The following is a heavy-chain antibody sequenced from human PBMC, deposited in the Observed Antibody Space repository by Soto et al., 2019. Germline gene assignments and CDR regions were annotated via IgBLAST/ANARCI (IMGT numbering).Heavy chain of an antibody. Sequence: SQTLSLTCAISGDSVSSNSAAWNWIRQSPSRGLEWLGRTYYKSKWYNDYAVSVKSRITINPDTSKNQFSLQLNSVTPKDTAVYYCARAGAAAVGFDYWGQGTLVTVSS. J-gene: IGHJ4*02. V-gene: IGHV6-1*01. CDR3: ARAGAAAVGFDY. CDR1: GDSVSSNSAA. CDR2: TYYKSKWYN. D-gene: IGHD6-25*01.